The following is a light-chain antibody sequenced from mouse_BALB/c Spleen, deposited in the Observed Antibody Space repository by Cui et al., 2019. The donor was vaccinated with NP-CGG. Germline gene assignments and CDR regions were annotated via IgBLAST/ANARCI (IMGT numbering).Light chain of an antibody. J-gene: IGKJ1*01. CDR2: STS. V-gene: IGKV4-80*01. Sequence: QIDLTQTPAIMSASLGEEITLTCSASSGVSYMHWYQQKSGTSPKLLIYSTSNLASGVPSRFSGSGSGTFYSLTISSVEAEDAADYYCHQWSSYPWTFGGGTKLEIK. CDR1: SGVSY. CDR3: HQWSSYPWT.